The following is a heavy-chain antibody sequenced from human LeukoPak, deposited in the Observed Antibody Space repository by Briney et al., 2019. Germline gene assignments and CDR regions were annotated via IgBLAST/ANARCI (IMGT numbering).Heavy chain of an antibody. D-gene: IGHD3-10*01. CDR3: AKGSSAIRPYYFDY. J-gene: IGHJ4*02. CDR1: GFTFSSYT. CDR2: ISGGGDST. Sequence: GGSLRLSCAASGFTFSSYTMTWVRQAPGKGLEWLSAISGGGDSTWYADSVKGRFTISRDNSKNTLSLQMNSLRAEDTTVYYCAKGSSAIRPYYFDYWGQGILVTVSS. V-gene: IGHV3-23*01.